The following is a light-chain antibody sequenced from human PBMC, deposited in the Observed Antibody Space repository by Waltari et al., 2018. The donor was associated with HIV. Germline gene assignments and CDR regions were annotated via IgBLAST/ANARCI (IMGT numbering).Light chain of an antibody. Sequence: SFELTQPPSVSVSPGQTARITCSGDALTRQYTYWYQQTPGQAPVVVIYKDTERPSGIAERFSGSSSGTTVTLTISGVQAEDEADYYCQSADTSGTRVFASGTKVTVL. CDR3: QSADTSGTRV. J-gene: IGLJ1*01. V-gene: IGLV3-25*03. CDR1: ALTRQY. CDR2: KDT.